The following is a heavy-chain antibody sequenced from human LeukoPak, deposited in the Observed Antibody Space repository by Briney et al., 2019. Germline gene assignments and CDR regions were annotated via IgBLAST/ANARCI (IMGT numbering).Heavy chain of an antibody. CDR2: INHSGST. V-gene: IGHV4-34*01. D-gene: IGHD1-26*01. J-gene: IGHJ3*02. CDR1: GFTFSYYG. Sequence: KAGGSLRLSCAASGFTFSYYGMQWVRQAPGKGLEWIGEINHSGSTNYNPSLKSRVTISVDTSKNQFSLKLNSVTAADTAVYYCARGVNNWDVDVFDIWGQGTMVTVSS. CDR3: ARGVNNWDVDVFDI.